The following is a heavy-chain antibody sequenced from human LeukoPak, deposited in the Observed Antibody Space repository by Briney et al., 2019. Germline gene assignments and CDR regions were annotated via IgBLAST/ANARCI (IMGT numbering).Heavy chain of an antibody. CDR2: ISAYNGNT. J-gene: IGHJ4*02. CDR1: GYTFTSYG. V-gene: IGHV1-18*01. D-gene: IGHD3-3*01. CDR3: ARDFTNFGVVTDYFDY. Sequence: ASVKVSCKASGYTFTSYGISWVRQAPGQGLEWMGWISAYNGNTNYAQKLQGRVTMTTDTSTSTAYMELSSLRSEDTAVYYCARDFTNFGVVTDYFDYWGQGTLVTVSS.